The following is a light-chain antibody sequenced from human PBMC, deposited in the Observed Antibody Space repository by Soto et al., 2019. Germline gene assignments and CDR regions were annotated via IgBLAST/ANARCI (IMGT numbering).Light chain of an antibody. J-gene: IGKJ5*01. Sequence: EIVMTQSPAARSVSPGERATLSCMASQSVSTTLAWYQQKPGQAPRLLIYGASTRATGIPARFSGGGSGTDFTLTISSLQPEDFATYYCQKSYSTPITFGQGTRLEIK. CDR1: QSVSTT. CDR3: QKSYSTPIT. CDR2: GAS. V-gene: IGKV3-15*01.